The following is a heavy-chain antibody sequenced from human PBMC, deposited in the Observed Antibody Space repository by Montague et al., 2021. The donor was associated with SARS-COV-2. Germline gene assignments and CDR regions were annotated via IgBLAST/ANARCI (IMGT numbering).Heavy chain of an antibody. V-gene: IGHV3-7*01. CDR2: IKQDGSEK. Sequence: SLRLSCAASGFTFSSYSMNWVRQAPGKGLEWVANIKQDGSEKYYVDSVKGRFTISRDNAKNSLYLQMNSLRAEDTAVYYCARELYYYDSSGYYYDPSWGQGTLVTVSS. D-gene: IGHD3-22*01. CDR1: GFTFSSYS. J-gene: IGHJ5*02. CDR3: ARELYYYDSSGYYYDPS.